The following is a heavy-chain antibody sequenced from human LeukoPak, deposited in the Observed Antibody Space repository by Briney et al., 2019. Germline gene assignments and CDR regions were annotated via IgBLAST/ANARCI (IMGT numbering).Heavy chain of an antibody. CDR2: IYHSGST. J-gene: IGHJ6*03. Sequence: SQTLSLTCTVSGGSISSGGYYWSWIRQPPGKGLEWIGYIYHSGSTYYNPSLKSRVTISVDTSKNQFSLKLSSVTAADTAVYYCAGNGIAVAGTHYYYYYMDVWGKGTTVTVSS. D-gene: IGHD6-19*01. CDR3: AGNGIAVAGTHYYYYYMDV. CDR1: GGSISSGGYY. V-gene: IGHV4-30-2*02.